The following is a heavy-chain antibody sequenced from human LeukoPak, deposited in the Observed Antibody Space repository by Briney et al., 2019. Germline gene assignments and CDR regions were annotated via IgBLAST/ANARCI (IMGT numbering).Heavy chain of an antibody. J-gene: IGHJ4*02. CDR2: ISGSGGST. D-gene: IGHD7-27*01. Sequence: PGGSLRLSCAASGFTSSSYAMTWGRQAPGKGLEWVSGISGSGGSTYYADSVKGRFTISRDNTKNTLHLQMNSLRAEDTAVYYCAKDFLGSRVGVTTIFDYWGQGTQVTVSS. CDR3: AKDFLGSRVGVTTIFDY. CDR1: GFTSSSYA. V-gene: IGHV3-23*01.